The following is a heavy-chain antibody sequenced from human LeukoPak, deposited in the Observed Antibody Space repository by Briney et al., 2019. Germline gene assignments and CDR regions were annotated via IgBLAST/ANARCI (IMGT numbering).Heavy chain of an antibody. J-gene: IGHJ6*03. CDR2: IRYDGSNK. D-gene: IGHD3-16*01. Sequence: GGSLTLLCAVSVFTCRSYVMHLVREAPGKGLEGVAFIRYDGSNKYYADSVKGRFTITRDNSKTTLYLQMISVRAEHTRVYYFSKELLPFADFYNYYLDVWGKGATVTVCS. CDR3: SKELLPFADFYNYYLDV. CDR1: VFTCRSYV. V-gene: IGHV3-30*02.